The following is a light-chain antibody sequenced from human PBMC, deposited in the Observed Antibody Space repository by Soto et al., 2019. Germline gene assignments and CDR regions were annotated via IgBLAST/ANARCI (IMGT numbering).Light chain of an antibody. V-gene: IGKV3-15*01. CDR1: QTVSTS. Sequence: EIVMPPSPATLSVSPVERATLSCRASQTVSTSLAWYQQKPGQAPRLLIYGASTRASGVPARFSGSGSGTEFTLTISSLQSEDSAVYYCHQYNNWWTFGQGTKVDIK. J-gene: IGKJ1*01. CDR3: HQYNNWWT. CDR2: GAS.